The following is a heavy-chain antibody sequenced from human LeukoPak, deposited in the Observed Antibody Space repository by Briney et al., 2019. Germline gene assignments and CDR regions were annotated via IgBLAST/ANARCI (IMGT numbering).Heavy chain of an antibody. J-gene: IGHJ4*02. CDR3: ARHTRSGHYFPDY. D-gene: IGHD3-22*01. CDR1: GGSISSYY. V-gene: IGHV4-59*08. Sequence: SETLSLTCTVSGGSISSYYWSWIRQPPGKGLEWIGYIYYSGSTHYSPSLKSRVTISRDTSKNQFSLKLNSVTAADTAVYYCARHTRSGHYFPDYWGQGTLVTVSS. CDR2: IYYSGST.